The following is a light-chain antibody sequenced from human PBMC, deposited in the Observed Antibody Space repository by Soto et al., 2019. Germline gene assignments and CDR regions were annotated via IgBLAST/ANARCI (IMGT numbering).Light chain of an antibody. J-gene: IGKJ1*01. CDR1: QSIDSW. V-gene: IGKV1-5*03. CDR3: QPYNSYSRT. Sequence: DIRMTQSPSSLSASVGDRVTITCRASQSIDSWLAWYQHKPGKAPKLLIFKASTLETGVPSRFSGSGSETEFTLTISSLQPDDSATYYCQPYNSYSRTFGQGTRWIS. CDR2: KAS.